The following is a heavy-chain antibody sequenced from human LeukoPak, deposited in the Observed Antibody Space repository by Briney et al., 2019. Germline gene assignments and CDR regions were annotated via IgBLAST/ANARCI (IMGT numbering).Heavy chain of an antibody. J-gene: IGHJ3*02. CDR2: IYYSGST. D-gene: IGHD4-17*01. CDR3: ARERGDYFAFDI. CDR1: GGSISSYY. Sequence: PSETLSLTCTVSGGSISSYYWSWIRQPPGKGLEWIGYIYYSGSTNYNPSLKSRVTISVDTSKNQFSLKLSSVTAADTAVYYCARERGDYFAFDIWGQGTIVTVSS. V-gene: IGHV4-59*01.